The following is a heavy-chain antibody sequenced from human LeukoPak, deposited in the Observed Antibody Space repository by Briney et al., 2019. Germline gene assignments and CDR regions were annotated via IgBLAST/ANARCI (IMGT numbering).Heavy chain of an antibody. V-gene: IGHV3-20*01. CDR3: AREDTAMVTIDY. Sequence: PGGSLRLSCAASGFTFSSYEMNWVRQAPGKGLEWVSGINWNGGSTGYADSVKGRFTISRDNAKNSLYLQMNSLRAEDTALYHCAREDTAMVTIDYWGQGTLVTVSS. D-gene: IGHD5-18*01. J-gene: IGHJ4*02. CDR1: GFTFSSYE. CDR2: INWNGGST.